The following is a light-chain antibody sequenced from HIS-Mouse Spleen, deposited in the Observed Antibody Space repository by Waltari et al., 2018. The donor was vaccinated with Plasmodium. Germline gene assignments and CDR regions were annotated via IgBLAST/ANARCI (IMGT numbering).Light chain of an antibody. CDR1: NIGSKS. CDR2: DDS. Sequence: SYVLTQPPSVSVAPGKTARITCGGNNIGSKSVHWYQQKPGQAPVLAVYDDSDRPSGIPEGFSGSNSGNTAAVTIGRVEAGDEADYYCQEGDSSSDHVVFGGGTKLTVL. J-gene: IGLJ2*01. V-gene: IGLV3-21*03. CDR3: QEGDSSSDHVV.